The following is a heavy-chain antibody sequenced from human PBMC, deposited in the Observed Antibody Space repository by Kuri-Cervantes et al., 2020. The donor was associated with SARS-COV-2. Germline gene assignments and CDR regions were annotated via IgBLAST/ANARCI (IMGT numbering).Heavy chain of an antibody. CDR3: ATGFTSVWFRPLAY. CDR1: GFTFSSYW. CDR2: IKQDGSEK. Sequence: GESLKISCAASGFTFSSYWMSWVRQAPGKGLEWVANIKQDGSEKYYVDSVKGRFTISRDNAKNSLYLQMNNLEVEDTAVYFCATGFTSVWFRPLAYWGQGTLVTVSS. D-gene: IGHD3-10*01. J-gene: IGHJ4*02. V-gene: IGHV3-7*03.